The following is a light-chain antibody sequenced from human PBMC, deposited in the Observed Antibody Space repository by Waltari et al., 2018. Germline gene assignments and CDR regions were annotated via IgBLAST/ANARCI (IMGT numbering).Light chain of an antibody. CDR3: QQYFSVPLT. CDR1: PDITNA. CDR2: ATS. Sequence: IQMTQSPSSLSGSVGDRVTISCRASPDITNALAWYQHKLGRAPKLLIYATSKLEGGVPARFSGRGSGTTYTLTIDSLQSDDSASYFCQQYFSVPLTFGGGSKIEI. V-gene: IGKV1-NL1*01. J-gene: IGKJ4*01.